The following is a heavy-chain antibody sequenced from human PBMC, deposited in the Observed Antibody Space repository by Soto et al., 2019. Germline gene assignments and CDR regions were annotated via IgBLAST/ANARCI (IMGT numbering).Heavy chain of an antibody. D-gene: IGHD2-21*02. V-gene: IGHV4-4*07. CDR1: GVSVRSYT. CDR2: VFSSVSA. J-gene: IGHJ4*02. Sequence: SETLSLTCIVSGVSVRSYTWSWVRQPANKGLEWIGRVFSSVSATYNPSLKSRVTITMDTPENRISLKLDSVTAADAGVYYCARDGMTTGDTWGPGTAVT. CDR3: ARDGMTTGDT.